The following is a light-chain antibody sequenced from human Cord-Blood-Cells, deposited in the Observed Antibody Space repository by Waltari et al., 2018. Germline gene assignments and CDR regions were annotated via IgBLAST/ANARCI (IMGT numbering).Light chain of an antibody. J-gene: IGKJ1*01. V-gene: IGKV2-30*02. CDR3: MQGTHWPLWT. CDR2: KVS. Sequence: DVVLTQSPLSLPVTLGQPASISCRSSQSLVHSDGNTYLNWFQQRPGPSPRRLIYKVSNRDAGVPYRFSGSGSGTDFTLKISRVEAEDVGVYYCMQGTHWPLWTFGQGTKVEIK. CDR1: QSLVHSDGNTY.